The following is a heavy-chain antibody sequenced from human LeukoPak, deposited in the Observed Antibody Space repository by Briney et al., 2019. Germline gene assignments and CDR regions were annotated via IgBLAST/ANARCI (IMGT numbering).Heavy chain of an antibody. CDR3: AVTMVPIDY. D-gene: IGHD3-10*01. CDR1: GFTFSTSV. CDR2: ISYDGSNK. V-gene: IGHV3-30*03. Sequence: GSSLRLSCAPSGFTFSTSVMHWARQAPGKGPNWVAVISYDGSNKYYADSVKGRFTISRDNSKNTLYLQTNSLRAEDTAVYYCAVTMVPIDYWGQGTLVTVSS. J-gene: IGHJ4*02.